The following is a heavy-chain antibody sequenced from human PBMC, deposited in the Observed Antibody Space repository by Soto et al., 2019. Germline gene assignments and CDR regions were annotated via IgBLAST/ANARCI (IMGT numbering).Heavy chain of an antibody. J-gene: IGHJ4*02. V-gene: IGHV3-74*01. CDR3: AIGGEQLVLKEGGPFDY. D-gene: IGHD6-6*01. Sequence: GGSLILSCAASGFTFSSYWMHWVRQAPGKGLVWVSRINSDGSSTSYADSVKGRFTISRDNAKNTLYLQMNSLRAEDTAVYYCAIGGEQLVLKEGGPFDYWGQGTLVTVSS. CDR1: GFTFSSYW. CDR2: INSDGSST.